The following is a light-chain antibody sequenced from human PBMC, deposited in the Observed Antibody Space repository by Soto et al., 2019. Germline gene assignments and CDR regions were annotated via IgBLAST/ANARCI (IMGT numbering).Light chain of an antibody. V-gene: IGKV1-8*01. CDR2: AAS. CDR1: QGISSY. CDR3: QQYYSYPNT. Sequence: AIRMTQSPSSLSASTGDRVTITCRASQGISSYLAWYQQKPGKAPKLLIYAASTLQSGVPSRFSGSGSGTDFTLTISCLQSEDFATYYCQQYYSYPNTFGQGTEVEIK. J-gene: IGKJ1*01.